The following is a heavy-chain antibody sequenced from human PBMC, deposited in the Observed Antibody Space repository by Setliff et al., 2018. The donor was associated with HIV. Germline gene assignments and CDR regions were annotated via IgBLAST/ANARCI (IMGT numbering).Heavy chain of an antibody. D-gene: IGHD3-16*01. Sequence: KPSETLSLTCTVSGGSISRGSYYWSWIRQPAGKGLEWIGRIYTSGSTNYNPSLKSRVTLSLDTSKNQFSLKLSSVTAADTAVYFCARGGAVSADFDSWGQGTLVTVSS. V-gene: IGHV4-61*02. CDR1: GGSISRGSYY. CDR3: ARGGAVSADFDS. J-gene: IGHJ5*01. CDR2: IYTSGST.